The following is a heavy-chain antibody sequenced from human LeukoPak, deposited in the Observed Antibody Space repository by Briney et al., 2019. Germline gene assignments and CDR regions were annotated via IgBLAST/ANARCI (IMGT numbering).Heavy chain of an antibody. CDR3: ARIRVNNWNDHYYYMDV. Sequence: GRSLRLSCAASGFTFSSYAMHWVRQAPGQGLEWMGWINPNSGGTNYAQKFQGRVTMTRDTSISTAYMELSRLRSDDTAVYYCARIRVNNWNDHYYYMDVWGKGTTVTVSS. CDR2: INPNSGGT. J-gene: IGHJ6*03. D-gene: IGHD1-20*01. V-gene: IGHV1-2*02. CDR1: GFTFSSYA.